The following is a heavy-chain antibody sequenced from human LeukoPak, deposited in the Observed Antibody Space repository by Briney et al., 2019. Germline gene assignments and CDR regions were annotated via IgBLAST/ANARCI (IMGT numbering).Heavy chain of an antibody. D-gene: IGHD6-6*01. CDR2: IYKSGSS. CDR3: AVSAAALFDP. V-gene: IGHV4-61*02. CDR1: GDSISSGDYY. Sequence: PSQTLSLTCTVSGDSISSGDYYWSWIRQSAGKGLEWIGRIYKSGSSNYNPSLKSRVTMSVDTSKNQFSLKLSSVTAADTAVYYCAVSAAALFDPWDQGTLVTVSS. J-gene: IGHJ5*02.